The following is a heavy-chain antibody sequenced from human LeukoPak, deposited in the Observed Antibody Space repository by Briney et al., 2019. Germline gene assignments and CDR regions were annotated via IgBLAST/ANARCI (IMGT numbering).Heavy chain of an antibody. Sequence: PSETLSLTCTVSGGSISSYYWSWIRQPPGKGLEWIGYIDYSGSTNYNPSLKSRVTISVDTSKNQFSLKLSSVTAADTAVYYCARHGVSWTFDYWGQGTLVTVSS. D-gene: IGHD6-13*01. CDR3: ARHGVSWTFDY. CDR1: GGSISSYY. V-gene: IGHV4-59*08. J-gene: IGHJ4*02. CDR2: IDYSGST.